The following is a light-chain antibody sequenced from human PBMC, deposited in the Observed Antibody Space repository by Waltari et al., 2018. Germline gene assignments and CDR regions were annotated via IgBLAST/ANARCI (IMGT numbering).Light chain of an antibody. J-gene: IGLJ3*02. CDR2: RNN. Sequence: QSVLTQPPSASGTPGQRVTISCSGSSPNIGSNYVYWYQQLPGTAPKLLLYRNNPRPSGVPDRFSGSKSGTSASLAISGLRSEDEADYYCAAWDDSLSGHWVFGGGTKLTVL. CDR1: SPNIGSNY. CDR3: AAWDDSLSGHWV. V-gene: IGLV1-47*01.